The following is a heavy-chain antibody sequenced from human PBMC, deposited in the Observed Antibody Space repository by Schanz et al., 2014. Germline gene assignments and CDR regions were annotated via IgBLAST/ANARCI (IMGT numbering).Heavy chain of an antibody. CDR1: GFTFDDYA. CDR3: ARHCGGDCYPY. D-gene: IGHD2-21*01. V-gene: IGHV3-9*01. Sequence: EVQLVESGGGLVQPGRSLRLSCAASGFTFDDYAIHWVRQAPGKGLEWVSGISWNSGGIGYADSVKGRFTISRDNSKNTLYLQMNSLRAEDTAVYYCARHCGGDCYPYWGQGTLVTVSS. J-gene: IGHJ4*02. CDR2: ISWNSGGI.